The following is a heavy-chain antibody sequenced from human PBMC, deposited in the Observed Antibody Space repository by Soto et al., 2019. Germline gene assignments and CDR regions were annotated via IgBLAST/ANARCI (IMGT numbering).Heavy chain of an antibody. Sequence: GGSLRLSCAASGFTFSSYAMHWVRQAPGKGLEWVAVISYDGSNKYYADSVKGRFTISRDNSKNTLYLQMNSLRAEDTAVDECARGARFLWFGERFDPWGQGTLVTVSS. CDR1: GFTFSSYA. CDR3: ARGARFLWFGERFDP. J-gene: IGHJ5*02. CDR2: ISYDGSNK. D-gene: IGHD3-10*01. V-gene: IGHV3-30*04.